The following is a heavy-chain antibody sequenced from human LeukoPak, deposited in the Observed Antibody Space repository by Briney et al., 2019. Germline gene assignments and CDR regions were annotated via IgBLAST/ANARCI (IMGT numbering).Heavy chain of an antibody. CDR2: IKQDGGEL. J-gene: IGHJ4*02. CDR3: ARHSYSSPSLTY. Sequence: GGSLRLSCAASGFTFSTYWMSWVRQAPGKGLEWVAYIKQDGGELYYVDSVKGRFTISRDNTKNSLYLQTNSLRAEDTAVYYCARHSYSSPSLTYWGQGTLVTVCS. D-gene: IGHD1-26*01. V-gene: IGHV3-7*01. CDR1: GFTFSTYW.